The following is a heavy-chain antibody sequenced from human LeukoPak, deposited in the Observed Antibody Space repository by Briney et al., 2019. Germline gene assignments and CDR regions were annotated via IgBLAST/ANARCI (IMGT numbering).Heavy chain of an antibody. D-gene: IGHD5-12*01. Sequence: GESLKTSCKGSGYSFTSYWIGWVRQMPGKGLEWIGIFFPGDSDNRYSPSFQGQVTISDDKSISTAYLQWSSLRASDTAMYYCARPHGPGNDRFDYWGQGTLVTVSS. V-gene: IGHV5-51*01. J-gene: IGHJ4*02. CDR1: GYSFTSYW. CDR2: FFPGDSDN. CDR3: ARPHGPGNDRFDY.